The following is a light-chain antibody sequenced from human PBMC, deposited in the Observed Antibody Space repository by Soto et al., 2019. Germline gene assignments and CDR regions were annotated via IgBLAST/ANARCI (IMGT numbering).Light chain of an antibody. CDR1: QSISSW. Sequence: IQMPQSPSTLSASVGDRVTITCRASQSISSWLAWYQQKPGKAPKLLIYKASSLESGVPSRFSGSGSGTEFTLTISSLQPDDFATYYCQQYNSYSQTFGQGTKVDI. V-gene: IGKV1-5*03. J-gene: IGKJ1*01. CDR2: KAS. CDR3: QQYNSYSQT.